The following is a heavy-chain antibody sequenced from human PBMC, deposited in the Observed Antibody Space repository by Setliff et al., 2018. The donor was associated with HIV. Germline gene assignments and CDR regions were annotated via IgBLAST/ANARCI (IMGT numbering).Heavy chain of an antibody. CDR2: IPYDGSNK. CDR1: GFTFGSYG. J-gene: IGHJ3*02. D-gene: IGHD5-12*01. CDR3: AKSRGYSGYLTDAFDI. Sequence: GGSLRLSCAASGFTFGSYGMHWVRQAPGKGLEWVAFIPYDGSNKYYGDSVKGRFTISRDNSNNTLYLQMNSLRVEDTALYYCAKSRGYSGYLTDAFDIWGQGTMVTVS. V-gene: IGHV3-30*02.